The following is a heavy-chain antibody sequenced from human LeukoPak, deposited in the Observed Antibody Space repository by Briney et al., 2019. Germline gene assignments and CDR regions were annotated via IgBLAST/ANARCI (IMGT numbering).Heavy chain of an antibody. CDR3: ARVFVDAFDI. J-gene: IGHJ3*02. V-gene: IGHV3-30*04. Sequence: GGSLRLSCAASGFTFSSYATHWVRQAPGKGLEWVAVISYDGSNKYYADSVKGRFTISRDNSKNTLYLQMNSLRAEDTAVYYCARVFVDAFDIWGQGTMVTVSS. CDR1: GFTFSSYA. CDR2: ISYDGSNK.